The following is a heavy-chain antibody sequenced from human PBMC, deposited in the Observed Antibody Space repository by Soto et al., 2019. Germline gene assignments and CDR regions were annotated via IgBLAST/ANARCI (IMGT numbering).Heavy chain of an antibody. CDR2: IRSRANNFAT. CDR3: ARGQGAAIGDYYYHGMDV. J-gene: IGHJ6*02. CDR1: GIIFVGSA. V-gene: IGHV3-73*01. D-gene: IGHD2-2*02. Sequence: GGSLRLSCAASGIIFVGSAIHFFRHSSLKGLEWVGRIRSRANNFATSSAASVKGRFTFSRDDSKNTAYLQMNTLKPEDTAVYYCARGQGAAIGDYYYHGMDVWGQGTTVTVSS.